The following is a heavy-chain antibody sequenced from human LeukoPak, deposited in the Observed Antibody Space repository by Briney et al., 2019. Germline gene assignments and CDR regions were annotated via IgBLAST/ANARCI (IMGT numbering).Heavy chain of an antibody. CDR1: GFTFSSYS. CDR3: ARDRSVRDYVGFDP. CDR2: ISSSSSYI. Sequence: GGSLRLSCAASGFTFSSYSMNWVRQAPGKGLEWVSSISSSSSYIYYADSVKGRFTISRDNAKNSLYLQMNSLRAEDTAVYYCARDRSVRDYVGFDPWGQGTLVTVSS. D-gene: IGHD4-17*01. V-gene: IGHV3-21*01. J-gene: IGHJ5*02.